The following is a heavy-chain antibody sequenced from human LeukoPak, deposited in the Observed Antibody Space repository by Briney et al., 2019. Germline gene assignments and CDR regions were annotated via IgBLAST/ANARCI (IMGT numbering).Heavy chain of an antibody. J-gene: IGHJ4*02. CDR3: ARRSSAYYYAFDC. D-gene: IGHD3-22*01. CDR1: GFTFSSYS. V-gene: IGHV3-48*02. CDR2: ISSSSSTT. Sequence: GGSLRLSCAASGFTFSSYSMNWVRQAPGKGLEWVSYISSSSSTTYYADSVKGRFTISRDNAKNSLYLQVNSLRDEDTAVYYCARRSSAYYYAFDCWGQGTLVTVSS.